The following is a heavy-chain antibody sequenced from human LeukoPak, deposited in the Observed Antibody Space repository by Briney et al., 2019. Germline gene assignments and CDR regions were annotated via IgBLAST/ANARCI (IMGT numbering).Heavy chain of an antibody. V-gene: IGHV3-48*03. CDR2: ISGSGSTK. Sequence: PGGSLRLSCAASGFTFSSFEMNWVRRAPGKGPEWLSYISGSGSTKYYADSVKGRFTISRDNAKNSLFLQLNSLRAEDTALYYCARVRPYSETNYDPYYYYVDVWGKGTTVTVSS. J-gene: IGHJ6*03. D-gene: IGHD3-10*01. CDR1: GFTFSSFE. CDR3: ARVRPYSETNYDPYYYYVDV.